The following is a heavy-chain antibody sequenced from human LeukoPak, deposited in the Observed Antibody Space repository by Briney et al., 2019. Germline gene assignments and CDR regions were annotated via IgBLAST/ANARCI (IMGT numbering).Heavy chain of an antibody. D-gene: IGHD2-15*01. CDR1: GFTFSSYG. CDR2: IWYDGSNK. Sequence: QAGGSLRLXCAASGFTFSSYGMHWVRQAPGKGLEWVAVIWYDGSNKYYADSVKGRFTISRDNSKNTLYLQMNSLRAEDTAVYYCAKDRVGSGGSCTWFVPWGQGTLVTVSS. CDR3: AKDRVGSGGSCTWFVP. J-gene: IGHJ5*02. V-gene: IGHV3-33*06.